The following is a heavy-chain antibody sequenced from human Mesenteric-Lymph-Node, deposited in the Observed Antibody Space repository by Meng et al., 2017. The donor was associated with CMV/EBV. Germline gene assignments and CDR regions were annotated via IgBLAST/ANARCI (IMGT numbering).Heavy chain of an antibody. Sequence: TVSGDSISGSTYYWAWIRQPPGKGLEWIGTMYYTGSNYFNPSLKRRVTISVDKPKNQFSLRLNSVTAADTAMYYCVRHSSVAAPVDYWGQGTLVTVSS. V-gene: IGHV4-39*01. D-gene: IGHD6-6*01. CDR3: VRHSSVAAPVDY. CDR1: GDSISGSTYY. J-gene: IGHJ4*02. CDR2: MYYTGSN.